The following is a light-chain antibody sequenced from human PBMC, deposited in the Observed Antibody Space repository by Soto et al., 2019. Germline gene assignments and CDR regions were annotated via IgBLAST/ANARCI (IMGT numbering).Light chain of an antibody. V-gene: IGLV2-14*01. CDR1: SSDIGAYNY. CDR3: NSYTTTNTRV. J-gene: IGLJ7*01. Sequence: QSVLTQPASVSGSPGQSITISCTGTSSDIGAYNYVSWYQQHPGKAPKLMLYDYNSRPSGVSNRFSGSKSGNTASLTISGLQAEDEADYYCNSYTTTNTRVFGGGTQLTVL. CDR2: DYN.